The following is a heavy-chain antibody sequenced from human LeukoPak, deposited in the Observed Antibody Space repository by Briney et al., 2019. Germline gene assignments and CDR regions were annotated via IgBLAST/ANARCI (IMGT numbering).Heavy chain of an antibody. J-gene: IGHJ4*02. CDR3: ARGTGAHYFDY. D-gene: IGHD3-10*01. V-gene: IGHV4-34*01. CDR1: GGSLSGYY. Sequence: SETLSLTCAVYGGSLSGYYWSWIRQPPGKGLEWIGEINHSGSTNYNPSLKSRVTISVDTSKNQFSLKLSSVTAADTAVYYCARGTGAHYFDYWGQGTLVTVSS. CDR2: INHSGST.